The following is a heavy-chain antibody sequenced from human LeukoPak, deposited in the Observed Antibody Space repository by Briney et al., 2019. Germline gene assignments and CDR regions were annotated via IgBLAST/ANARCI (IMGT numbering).Heavy chain of an antibody. CDR3: ARDTTLRKYSSSWYGGPGYYYYGMDV. D-gene: IGHD6-13*01. CDR2: IYYSGST. Sequence: PSETLSLTCTVSGGSVSSGSYYWSWLRQPPGKGLEWIGYIYYSGSTNYNPSLKSRVTISVDTSKNQFSLKLSSVTAADTAVYYCARDTTLRKYSSSWYGGPGYYYYGMDVWGQGTTVTVSS. J-gene: IGHJ6*02. V-gene: IGHV4-61*01. CDR1: GGSVSSGSYY.